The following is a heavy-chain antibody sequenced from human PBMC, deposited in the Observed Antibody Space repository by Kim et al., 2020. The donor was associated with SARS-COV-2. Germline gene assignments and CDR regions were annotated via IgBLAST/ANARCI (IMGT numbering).Heavy chain of an antibody. V-gene: IGHV3-53*01. CDR2: IYSGGST. Sequence: GGSLRLSCAASGFTVSSNYMSWVRQAPGKGLEWVSVIYSGGSTYYADSVKGRFTISRDNSKNTLYLQMNSLRAEDTAVYYCARGPSAAGNQYDYMGVWGKGTTVTVSS. J-gene: IGHJ6*03. CDR1: GFTVSSNY. CDR3: ARGPSAAGNQYDYMGV. D-gene: IGHD6-13*01.